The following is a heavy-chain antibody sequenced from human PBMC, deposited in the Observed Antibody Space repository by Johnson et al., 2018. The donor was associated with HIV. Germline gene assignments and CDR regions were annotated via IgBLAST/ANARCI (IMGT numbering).Heavy chain of an antibody. CDR3: ARGGNNHAFDI. V-gene: IGHV3-33*08. J-gene: IGHJ3*02. CDR2: ISFDGNLK. CDR1: GLSFSNFG. D-gene: IGHD5-24*01. Sequence: QVQLVESGGGVVQPGKSLTLSCVGSGLSFSNFGIHWVRQAPGKGPEWVAVISFDGNLKKYADSVKGRFTISRDNAKSTLFLQRNSLRAEATAVYYCARGGNNHAFDIWGQGTMVTVSS.